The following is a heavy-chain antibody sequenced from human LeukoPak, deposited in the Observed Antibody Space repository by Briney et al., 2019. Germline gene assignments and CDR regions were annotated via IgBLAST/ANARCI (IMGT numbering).Heavy chain of an antibody. J-gene: IGHJ4*02. CDR3: ARGKIRYFDWLS. D-gene: IGHD3-9*01. CDR2: IYYSGSI. Sequence: SETLSLTCTVSGGSISRYYWSWIRQPPGKGLEWIGYIYYSGSINYNPSLKSRVTMSVDTSKNQFSLKLSSVTAADTAVYYCARGKIRYFDWLSWGQGTLVTVSS. V-gene: IGHV4-59*01. CDR1: GGSISRYY.